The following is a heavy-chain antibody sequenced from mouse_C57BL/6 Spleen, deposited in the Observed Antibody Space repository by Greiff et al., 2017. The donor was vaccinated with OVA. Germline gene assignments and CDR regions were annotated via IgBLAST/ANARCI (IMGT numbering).Heavy chain of an antibody. Sequence: QVQLQQSGPELVKPGASVKISCKASGYAFSSSWMNWVKQRPGKGLEWIGRIYPGDGDTNYNGKFKGKATLTADKSSSTAYMQLSSLTSEDSAVYFCARLPYYGSSYDAMDYWGQGTSVTVSS. J-gene: IGHJ4*01. V-gene: IGHV1-82*01. CDR3: ARLPYYGSSYDAMDY. CDR1: GYAFSSSW. CDR2: IYPGDGDT. D-gene: IGHD1-1*01.